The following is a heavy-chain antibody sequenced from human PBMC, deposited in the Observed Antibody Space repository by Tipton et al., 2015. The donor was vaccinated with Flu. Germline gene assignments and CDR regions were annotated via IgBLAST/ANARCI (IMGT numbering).Heavy chain of an antibody. D-gene: IGHD6-13*01. CDR1: GGSISSSSYY. CDR2: IYYSGST. Sequence: LRLSCTVSGGSISSSSYYWGWICQPPGKGLEWIGSIYYSGSTYYNPSLKSRVTISVDTSKNQFSLKLSSVIAADTAVYYCARAPPYSSSWYSFDYWGQGTLVTVSS. J-gene: IGHJ4*02. CDR3: ARAPPYSSSWYSFDY. V-gene: IGHV4-39*07.